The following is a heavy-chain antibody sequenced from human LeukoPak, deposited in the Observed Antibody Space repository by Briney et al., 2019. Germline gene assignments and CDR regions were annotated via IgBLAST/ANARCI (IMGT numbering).Heavy chain of an antibody. CDR2: ISYDGSNK. J-gene: IGHJ4*02. CDR1: GFTFSSYG. D-gene: IGHD6-13*01. Sequence: SGGSLRLSCAASGFTFSSYGMHWVRQAPGKGLEWVAVISYDGSNKYYADSVKGRFTTSRDNSKNTLYLQMNSLRAEDTAVYYCAKGPTSSYSSSWYLIDYWGQGTLVTVSS. V-gene: IGHV3-30*18. CDR3: AKGPTSSYSSSWYLIDY.